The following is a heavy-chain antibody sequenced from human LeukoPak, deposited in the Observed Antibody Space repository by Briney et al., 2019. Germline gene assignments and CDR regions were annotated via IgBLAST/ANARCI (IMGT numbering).Heavy chain of an antibody. J-gene: IGHJ4*02. CDR1: GFTFSRYW. D-gene: IGHD2-21*02. Sequence: SGGSLRLSCAASGFTFSRYWMHWVRQAPGKGLVWVSRINTDGSRTTYADSVKGRFTISRDNSKNTLYLQMNSLRAEDTAVYYCARERGPAYCGGDCYGYWGQGTLVTVSS. V-gene: IGHV3-74*01. CDR3: ARERGPAYCGGDCYGY. CDR2: INTDGSRT.